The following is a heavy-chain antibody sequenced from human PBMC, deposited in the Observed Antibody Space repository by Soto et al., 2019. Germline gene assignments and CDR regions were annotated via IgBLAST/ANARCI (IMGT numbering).Heavy chain of an antibody. CDR3: TTVDR. Sequence: GGSLRLSCAASGFTFSDTWMNWVRQAPGKGLEWVGRIKRQIDGGTTDYAAPVKGRFTISRDDTTNTLYLRMNSLKTEDTGIYYCTTVDRWGQGTLVTVSS. J-gene: IGHJ1*01. CDR2: IKRQIDGGTT. CDR1: GFTFSDTW. V-gene: IGHV3-15*07.